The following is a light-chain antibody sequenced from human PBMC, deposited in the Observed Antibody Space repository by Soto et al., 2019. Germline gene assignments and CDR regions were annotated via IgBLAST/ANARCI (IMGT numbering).Light chain of an antibody. J-gene: IGKJ1*01. CDR3: QQANSFPPWT. Sequence: DIQMTQSPSTLSGSVGDRVTITCRASQTISSWLAWYQQKPGKAPKLLIYKASTLKSGVPSRFSGSGSGTEFTLTISSLQPDDFATYYCQQANSFPPWTFGQGTKVDIK. V-gene: IGKV1-5*03. CDR2: KAS. CDR1: QTISSW.